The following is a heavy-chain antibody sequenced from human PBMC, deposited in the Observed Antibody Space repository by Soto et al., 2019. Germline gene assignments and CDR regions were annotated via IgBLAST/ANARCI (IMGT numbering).Heavy chain of an antibody. Sequence: SETLSLTCTVSGGSISSYYWSWIRQPPGKGLEWIGYIYYIGSTNYNPSLKSRVTISVDTSKNQFSLKLNSMTAADTAVYYCARHNYGSGSTYFDYWGQGTLVTVSS. J-gene: IGHJ4*02. CDR1: GGSISSYY. V-gene: IGHV4-59*08. D-gene: IGHD3-10*01. CDR3: ARHNYGSGSTYFDY. CDR2: IYYIGST.